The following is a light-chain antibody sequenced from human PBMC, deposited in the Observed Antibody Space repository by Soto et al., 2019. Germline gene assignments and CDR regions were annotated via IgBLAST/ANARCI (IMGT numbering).Light chain of an antibody. Sequence: QSALTQPASVSGSPGQSITISCTAKRSDVGAYNYVSWYQQHPGRAPQLIIYHVSNRPSGVSNRFSGSKSDNTVSLTISGLQAEDEADYYCSSFAVRGSYVFGPGTKVTVL. J-gene: IGLJ1*01. CDR2: HVS. CDR3: SSFAVRGSYV. CDR1: RSDVGAYNY. V-gene: IGLV2-14*03.